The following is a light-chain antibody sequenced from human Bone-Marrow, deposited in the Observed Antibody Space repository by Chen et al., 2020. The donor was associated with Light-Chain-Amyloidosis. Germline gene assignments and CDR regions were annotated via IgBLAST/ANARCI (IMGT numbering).Light chain of an antibody. CDR1: SSNIGSNY. V-gene: IGLV1-47*01. CDR2: RNN. J-gene: IGLJ2*01. Sequence: QSVLTQPPSASGTPGQRVTISCSGSSSNIGSNYVYWYQQLPGTAPKLLIYRNNQRPSGVADRFADSKSGTSASLAISGLPSEDEADYYCGAWDNSMSGTVFGGGTKLNVI. CDR3: GAWDNSMSGTV.